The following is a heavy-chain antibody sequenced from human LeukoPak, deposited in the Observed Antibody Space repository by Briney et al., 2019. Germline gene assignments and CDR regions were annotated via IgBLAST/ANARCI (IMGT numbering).Heavy chain of an antibody. CDR2: ISGSGGST. Sequence: PGGSLRLSCAVSGFTFSSYAMSWVRQAPGKGLEWVSAISGSGGSTYYADSVKGRFTISRDNSKNTLYLQMNSLRAEDTAVYYCAKGYYDSSGYTGMDFQHWGQGTLVTVSS. V-gene: IGHV3-23*01. CDR1: GFTFSSYA. CDR3: AKGYYDSSGYTGMDFQH. D-gene: IGHD3-22*01. J-gene: IGHJ1*01.